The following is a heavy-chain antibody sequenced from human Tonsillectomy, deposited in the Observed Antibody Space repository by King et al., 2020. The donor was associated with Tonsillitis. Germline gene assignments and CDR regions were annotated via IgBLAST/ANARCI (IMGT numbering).Heavy chain of an antibody. V-gene: IGHV3-43*01. CDR1: GFTFDDHT. CDR2: IYWDGDET. J-gene: IGHJ6*02. CDR3: VKDLFYGSGTYYGMDV. Sequence: VQLVESGGVVVQPGGSLRLSCAASGFTFDDHTMHWVRQAPGKGLEWVSLIYWDGDETHYADSVKGRFTISRDNSKNSLYLQINILRTEDNALYYCVKDLFYGSGTYYGMDVWGQGTTVTVSS. D-gene: IGHD3-10*01.